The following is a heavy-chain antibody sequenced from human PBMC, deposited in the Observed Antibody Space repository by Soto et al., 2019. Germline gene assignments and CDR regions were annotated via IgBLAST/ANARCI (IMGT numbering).Heavy chain of an antibody. Sequence: ASVKVSCKASGYTFTGYYMHWVRQAPRQGLEWMGWINPNSGGTNYAQKLQGRVTMTRDTSISTAYMELSRLRSDDTAVYYCARTDIVVVTAAIDYYYYYGMDVWGQGTRVTVSS. CDR3: ARTDIVVVTAAIDYYYYYGMDV. J-gene: IGHJ6*02. D-gene: IGHD2-2*02. CDR1: GYTFTGYY. V-gene: IGHV1-2*02. CDR2: INPNSGGT.